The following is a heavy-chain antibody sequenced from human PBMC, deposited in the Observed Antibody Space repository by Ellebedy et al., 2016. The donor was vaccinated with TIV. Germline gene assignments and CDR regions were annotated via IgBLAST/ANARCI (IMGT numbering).Heavy chain of an antibody. CDR1: GFTFGSYA. D-gene: IGHD6-13*01. V-gene: IGHV3-23*01. CDR2: ITGSGASI. Sequence: GESLKISCVGSGFTFGSYAMYWVRQIPGKGLEWVSTITGSGASIYYADSVKGLFTISIDNSKNTVFLEMNSLRVEDTAVYYCARDQGYSSSWLTDWGQGTLVTVSS. CDR3: ARDQGYSSSWLTD. J-gene: IGHJ4*02.